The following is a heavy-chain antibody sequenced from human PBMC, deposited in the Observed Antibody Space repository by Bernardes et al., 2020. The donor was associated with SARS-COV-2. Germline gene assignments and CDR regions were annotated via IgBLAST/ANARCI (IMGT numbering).Heavy chain of an antibody. D-gene: IGHD1-26*01. V-gene: IGHV3-11*01. CDR1: GFTFRDSY. CDR3: ARSGRVGATAVAY. CDR2: ISNSGDTL. Sequence: GGSLRLSCAASGFTFRDSYMTWIRQAPGQGLEWVSYISNSGDTLYYADSVKGRFTISRDNAMNSLYLQMNILRVEDTAVYYCARSGRVGATAVAYWGQGTLVTVSS. J-gene: IGHJ4*02.